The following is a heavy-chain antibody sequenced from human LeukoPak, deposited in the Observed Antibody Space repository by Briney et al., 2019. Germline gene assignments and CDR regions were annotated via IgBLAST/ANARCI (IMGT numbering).Heavy chain of an antibody. CDR2: INTNTGNP. Sequence: ASVKVSCKASGYTFTSYAMNWVRQAPGQGLEWMGWINTNTGNPTYAQGFTGRFVFSLDTSVSTAYLQISSLKAEDTAVYYCARVPLWFGEWGLDYWGQGTLVTVSS. V-gene: IGHV7-4-1*02. D-gene: IGHD3-10*01. CDR1: GYTFTSYA. CDR3: ARVPLWFGEWGLDY. J-gene: IGHJ4*02.